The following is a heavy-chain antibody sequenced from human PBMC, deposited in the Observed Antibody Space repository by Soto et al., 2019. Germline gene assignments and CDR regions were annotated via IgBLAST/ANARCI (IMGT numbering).Heavy chain of an antibody. CDR3: ARGRTDLTFDI. V-gene: IGHV3-48*01. CDR1: GFSLTSYS. CDR2: IDSSSSAT. J-gene: IGHJ3*02. Sequence: GGSLRLSCTAAGFSLTSYSMNWVRQAPGKGLEWVSYIDSSSSATYYADSVKGRFTTSRDNDKNSLYLQMSSLTAEDTAVYYCARGRTDLTFDIWGQGTMVTVSS.